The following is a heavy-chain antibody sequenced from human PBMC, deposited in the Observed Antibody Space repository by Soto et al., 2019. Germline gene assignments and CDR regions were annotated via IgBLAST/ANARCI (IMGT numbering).Heavy chain of an antibody. Sequence: ASVKVSCKASGYTFTSYDINWVRQATGQGLEWMGWMNPNSGNTAYAQKFQGRVTITRDTSASTAYMELSSLRSEDTAVYYCARDRYDILTYYYFDCWGQGTLVTVSS. CDR2: MNPNSGNT. CDR1: GYTFTSYD. J-gene: IGHJ4*02. CDR3: ARDRYDILTYYYFDC. V-gene: IGHV1-8*01. D-gene: IGHD3-9*01.